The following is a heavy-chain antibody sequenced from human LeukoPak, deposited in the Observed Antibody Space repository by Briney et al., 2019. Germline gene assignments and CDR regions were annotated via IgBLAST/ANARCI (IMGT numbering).Heavy chain of an antibody. CDR1: GGSISSGGYY. D-gene: IGHD5-18*01. Sequence: PSQILSLTCTVSGGSISSGGYYWSWIRQHPGKGLEWIGYIYYSGSTYYNPSLKSRVTISVDTSKNQFSLKLSSVTAADTAVYYCAREMDTAMATYLDYWGQGTLVTVSS. V-gene: IGHV4-31*03. CDR3: AREMDTAMATYLDY. CDR2: IYYSGST. J-gene: IGHJ4*02.